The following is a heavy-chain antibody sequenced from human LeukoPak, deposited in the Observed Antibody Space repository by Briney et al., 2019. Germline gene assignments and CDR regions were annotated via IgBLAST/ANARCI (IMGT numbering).Heavy chain of an antibody. J-gene: IGHJ5*02. D-gene: IGHD6-13*01. CDR1: GFTFSSYA. CDR2: ISYDGSNK. CDR3: ARERIAAAGQSWFDP. V-gene: IGHV3-30-3*01. Sequence: GGSLRLSCAASGFTFSSYAMHWVRQAAGKGLEWVAVISYDGSNKYYADSVKGRFTISGDNSKNTLYLQMNSLRAEDTAVYYSARERIAAAGQSWFDPWGQGTLVTVSS.